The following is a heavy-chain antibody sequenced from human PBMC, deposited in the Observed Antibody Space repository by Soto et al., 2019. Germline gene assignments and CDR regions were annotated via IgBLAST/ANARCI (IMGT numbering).Heavy chain of an antibody. CDR3: AKSYQFDS. Sequence: GGSLRLSCAASGFTFSSYAMSWVRQAPGKGLDWVSSVSTSGVTYYADSVKGRFTSSRDNSKNTLYLQLNSLRAEDTAVYYCAKSYQFDSWGQGTRVTVSS. CDR1: GFTFSSYA. CDR2: VSTSGVT. V-gene: IGHV3-23*01. D-gene: IGHD2-2*01. J-gene: IGHJ4*02.